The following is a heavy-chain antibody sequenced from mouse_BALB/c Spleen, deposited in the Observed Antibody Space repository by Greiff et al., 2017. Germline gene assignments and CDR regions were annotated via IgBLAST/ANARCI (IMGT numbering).Heavy chain of an antibody. J-gene: IGHJ4*01. CDR3: ARVWLRLYAMDY. V-gene: IGHV5-6*01. Sequence: DVQLVESGGDLVKPGGSLKLSCAASGFTFSSYGMSWVRQTPDKRLEWVATISSGGSYTYYPDSVKGRFTISRDNAKNTLYLQMSSLKSEDTAMYYCARVWLRLYAMDYWGQGTSVTVSS. CDR1: GFTFSSYG. CDR2: ISSGGSYT. D-gene: IGHD2-2*01.